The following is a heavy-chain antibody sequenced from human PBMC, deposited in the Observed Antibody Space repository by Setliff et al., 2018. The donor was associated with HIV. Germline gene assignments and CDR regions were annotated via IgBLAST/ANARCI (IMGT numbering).Heavy chain of an antibody. CDR3: ASLGPATVTTDWGFDY. CDR1: GGSISSHY. CDR2: IYYSEST. V-gene: IGHV4-59*11. Sequence: PSETLSLTCTVSGGSISSHYWSWIRQPPGKGLEWIGSIYYSESTNYNPSLKSRVTISVDTSKNQFSLKVTSVTAADTAVYYCASLGPATVTTDWGFDYWGQGTLVTVSS. D-gene: IGHD4-17*01. J-gene: IGHJ4*02.